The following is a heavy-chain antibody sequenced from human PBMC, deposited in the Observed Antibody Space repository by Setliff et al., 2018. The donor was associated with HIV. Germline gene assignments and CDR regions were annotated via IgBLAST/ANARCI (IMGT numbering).Heavy chain of an antibody. CDR2: ISGSGDST. Sequence: PGGSLRLSCAPSGFTFGSYAMSWVRQAPGKGLEWVSVISGSGDSTFYADSLKGRFTISRDNSRNTLYLQMNSLRAEDTAVYYCARSNLRRYGDPDWYFDLWGRGTLVTVSS. CDR3: ARSNLRRYGDPDWYFDL. V-gene: IGHV3-23*01. D-gene: IGHD4-17*01. CDR1: GFTFGSYA. J-gene: IGHJ2*01.